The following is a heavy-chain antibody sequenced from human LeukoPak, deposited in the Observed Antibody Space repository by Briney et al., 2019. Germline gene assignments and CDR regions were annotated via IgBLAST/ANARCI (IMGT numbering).Heavy chain of an antibody. J-gene: IGHJ4*02. V-gene: IGHV3-7*01. CDR3: ARDAPGNTALDY. D-gene: IGHD5-18*01. CDR1: GFTFPSYW. Sequence: PGGSLRLSCEASGFTFPSYWMTWVRQAPGKGLEWVANIKQDGSEKYYVDSVKGRFTISRDNAKNTLYLQMNSLRAEDTAVYYCARDAPGNTALDYWGQGTLVTVSP. CDR2: IKQDGSEK.